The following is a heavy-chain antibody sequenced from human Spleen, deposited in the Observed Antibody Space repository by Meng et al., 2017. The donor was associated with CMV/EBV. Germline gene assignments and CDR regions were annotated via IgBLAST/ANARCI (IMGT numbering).Heavy chain of an antibody. J-gene: IGHJ5*02. CDR3: ARGAIFDRFDP. D-gene: IGHD3-3*01. V-gene: IGHV3-53*01. CDR2: IYSGGST. CDR1: GFTVSSNY. Sequence: LSCAASGFTVSSNYMSWVRQAPGKGLEWVSVIYSGGSTYYADSVKGRFTISRDNSKNTLYLQMNSLRAEDTAVYYCARGAIFDRFDPWGQGTLVTVSS.